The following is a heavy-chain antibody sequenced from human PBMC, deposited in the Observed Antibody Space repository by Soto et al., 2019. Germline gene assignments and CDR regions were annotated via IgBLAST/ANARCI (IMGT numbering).Heavy chain of an antibody. D-gene: IGHD3-10*01. CDR2: ISSSSSYI. Sequence: GGSLRLSCAASGFTFNTYSMNWVRQAPGKGLEWVSSISSSSSYIYYTDSVKGRFTISRDNAKNSLYLQMNSLRAEDTAVYYCASFSRFALDYWGQGTLVTVSS. J-gene: IGHJ4*02. CDR1: GFTFNTYS. CDR3: ASFSRFALDY. V-gene: IGHV3-21*01.